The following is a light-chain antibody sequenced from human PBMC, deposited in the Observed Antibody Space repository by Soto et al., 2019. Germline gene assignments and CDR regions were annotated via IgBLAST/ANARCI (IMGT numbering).Light chain of an antibody. J-gene: IGKJ1*01. CDR2: DAS. CDR3: QEYGSSPGT. Sequence: EIEMTQSPAGLSLAPGERGTLSCRASESVSTNLAWYQQKAGQAPRLLIYDASSRATGIQDRFSGSGSGTDFTLTISRLEPEDFAVYYCQEYGSSPGTFGQGTKVDIK. V-gene: IGKV3-20*01. CDR1: ESVSTN.